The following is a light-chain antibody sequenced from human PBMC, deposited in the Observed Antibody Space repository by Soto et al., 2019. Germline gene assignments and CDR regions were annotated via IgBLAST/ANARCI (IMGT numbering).Light chain of an antibody. CDR2: GNG. J-gene: IGLJ1*01. V-gene: IGLV1-40*01. CDR3: QSYDSSLRGLV. Sequence: QSVLTQPPSVSGAPGQRVTISCTGSSSNIGAGHDVHWYQHLPGTAPKLLIYGNGNRPSGVPDRFSGSKSGTSASLAITGLQAEDEADYYCQSYDSSLRGLVFGGGTKVTVL. CDR1: SSNIGAGHD.